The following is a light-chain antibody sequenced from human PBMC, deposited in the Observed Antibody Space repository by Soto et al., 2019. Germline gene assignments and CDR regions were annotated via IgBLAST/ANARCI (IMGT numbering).Light chain of an antibody. CDR2: DAS. CDR1: QSVSSY. Sequence: EIVLTQSPGTLSLSPGERATLSCRASQSVSSYLAWYQQKPGQAPRLLIYDASNRATGVPARFSGSGSGTDFTLTISSLEPEDFALYYCQQRNNWPPITFGQGTRLEI. CDR3: QQRNNWPPIT. J-gene: IGKJ5*01. V-gene: IGKV3-11*01.